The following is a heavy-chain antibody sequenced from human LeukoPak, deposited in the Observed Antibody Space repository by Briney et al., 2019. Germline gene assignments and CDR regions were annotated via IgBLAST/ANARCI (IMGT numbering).Heavy chain of an antibody. D-gene: IGHD3-3*01. J-gene: IGHJ4*02. Sequence: GGSLRLSCAASGFTVSRKYMSWVRQAPGKGLEWVTVIYSGASTYYADSVKGRFTISRDNSKNTLYLQMNSLRAEDTAVYYCARANDFWSGYYTPQAPYFDYWGQGTLVTVSS. CDR2: IYSGAST. V-gene: IGHV3-53*01. CDR3: ARANDFWSGYYTPQAPYFDY. CDR1: GFTVSRKY.